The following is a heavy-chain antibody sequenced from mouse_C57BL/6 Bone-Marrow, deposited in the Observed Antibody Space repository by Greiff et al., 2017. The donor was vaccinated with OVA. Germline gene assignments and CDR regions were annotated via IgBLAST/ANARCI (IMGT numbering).Heavy chain of an antibody. D-gene: IGHD1-1*01. J-gene: IGHJ3*01. CDR1: GYTFTSYW. CDR3: AIGYYGSSYGFAY. Sequence: QVHVKQPGAELVKPGASVKGSCKASGYTFTSYWMHWVKQRPGQGLEWIGRIHPSDSDTNYNQKFKGKATLTVDKSSSTAYMQLSSVTSEDSAVYYCAIGYYGSSYGFAYWGQGTLVTVSA. V-gene: IGHV1-74*01. CDR2: IHPSDSDT.